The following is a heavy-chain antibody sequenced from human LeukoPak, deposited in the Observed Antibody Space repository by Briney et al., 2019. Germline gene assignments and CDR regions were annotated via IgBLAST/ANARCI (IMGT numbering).Heavy chain of an antibody. J-gene: IGHJ4*02. CDR1: GYTFTSYD. D-gene: IGHD2-2*01. Sequence: ASVRVSCKASGYTFTSYDINWVRQATGQGLEWMGWMNPNSGNTGYAQKFQGRVTITRNTSISTAYMELSSLRSEDTAVYYCARGTPRQGLGSSTSCFDYWGQGTLVTVSS. V-gene: IGHV1-8*03. CDR2: MNPNSGNT. CDR3: ARGTPRQGLGSSTSCFDY.